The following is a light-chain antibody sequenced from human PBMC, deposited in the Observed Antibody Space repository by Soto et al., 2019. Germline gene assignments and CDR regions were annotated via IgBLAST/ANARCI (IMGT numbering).Light chain of an antibody. V-gene: IGKV1-5*01. Sequence: IQMSQSPSTLCSSLGDRVTITCGARQSISSYLNWYHQKQAKGPYVLMSDVSSLERGVPSRFRGSVSGTEFTITISRMQHDDCATFYCQQYNGYSRTFRQETKVDIK. CDR3: QQYNGYSRT. J-gene: IGKJ1*01. CDR2: DVS. CDR1: QSISSY.